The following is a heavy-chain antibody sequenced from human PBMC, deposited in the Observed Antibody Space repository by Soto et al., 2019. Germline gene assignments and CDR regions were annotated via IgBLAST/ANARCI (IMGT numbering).Heavy chain of an antibody. Sequence: SQTLSLTCAISGDSVSSNSAAWNWIRQSPSRGLEWLGRTYYRSKWYNDYAVSVKSRITINPDTSKNQFSLQLNSVTPEDTAVYYCARGITMVRGILSFRPPQGHRGGNWFDPWGQGTLVTVSS. CDR1: GDSVSSNSAA. J-gene: IGHJ5*02. D-gene: IGHD3-10*01. CDR3: ARGITMVRGILSFRPPQGHRGGNWFDP. CDR2: TYYRSKWYN. V-gene: IGHV6-1*01.